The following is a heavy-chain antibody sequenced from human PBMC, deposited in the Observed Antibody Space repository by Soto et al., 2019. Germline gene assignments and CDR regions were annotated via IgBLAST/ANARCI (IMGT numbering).Heavy chain of an antibody. V-gene: IGHV5-51*01. Sequence: GGSLKIPCKSSGYRFTSYWIGWVRQVPGKGLEWMGSIYPGDSDTRYSPSFQGQVTISADKSISTAYLQWSSLKASDTAMYYCARLGRCKGGGSWGYYGMDVWGQGTTVTVSS. J-gene: IGHJ6*02. CDR2: IYPGDSDT. CDR3: ARLGRCKGGGSWGYYGMDV. CDR1: GYRFTSYW. D-gene: IGHD2-15*01.